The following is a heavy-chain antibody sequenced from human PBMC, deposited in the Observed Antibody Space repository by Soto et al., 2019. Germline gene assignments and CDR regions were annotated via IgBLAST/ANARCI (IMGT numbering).Heavy chain of an antibody. V-gene: IGHV3-64D*06. CDR3: VKDSGPRDATYYYDSSGPGDI. D-gene: IGHD3-22*01. Sequence: GGSLRLSCTASGFTFSSYAMHWVRQAPGKGLEYVSAISSNGGSTYYADSVKGRFTISRDNSKNTLYLQMSSLRAEDTAVYYCVKDSGPRDATYYYDSSGPGDIWGQGTMVTVSS. J-gene: IGHJ3*02. CDR1: GFTFSSYA. CDR2: ISSNGGST.